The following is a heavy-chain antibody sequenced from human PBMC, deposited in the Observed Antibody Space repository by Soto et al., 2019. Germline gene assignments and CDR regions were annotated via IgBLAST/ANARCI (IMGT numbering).Heavy chain of an antibody. V-gene: IGHV4-34*01. CDR1: GGSFSGYY. Sequence: PSETLSLTCAVYGGSFSGYYWSWIRQPPGKGLEWIGEINHSGSTNYNPSLKSRVTISVDTSKNQFSLKLSSVTAADTAVYYCARRRVYDYYSMDVWGQGTTVTVSS. J-gene: IGHJ6*02. CDR2: INHSGST. D-gene: IGHD6-13*01. CDR3: ARRRVYDYYSMDV.